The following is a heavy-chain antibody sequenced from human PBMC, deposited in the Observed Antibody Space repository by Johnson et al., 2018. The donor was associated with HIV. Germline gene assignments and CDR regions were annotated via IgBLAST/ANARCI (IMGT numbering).Heavy chain of an antibody. Sequence: VQLVESGGGLVKPGGSLRLSCAASGFTFINAWMSWVRQAPGKGLEWVSAISGSGGSTYYADSVKGRFTISRDNSKNTLYLQMNSLRAEDTAVYYCAKGGGSGWSDAFDIWGQGTMVTVSS. D-gene: IGHD6-19*01. J-gene: IGHJ3*02. V-gene: IGHV3-23*04. CDR3: AKGGGSGWSDAFDI. CDR2: ISGSGGST. CDR1: GFTFINAW.